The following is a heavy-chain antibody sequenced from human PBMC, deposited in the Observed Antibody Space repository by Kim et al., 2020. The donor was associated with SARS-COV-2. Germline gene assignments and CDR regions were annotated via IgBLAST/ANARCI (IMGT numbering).Heavy chain of an antibody. D-gene: IGHD6-25*01. CDR2: IYYSGST. CDR1: GGSISSGDYY. Sequence: SETLSLTCTVSGGSISSGDYYWSWIRQPPGKGLEWIGYIYYSGSTYYNPSLKSRVTISVDTSKNQFSLKLSSVTAADTAVYYCARDGSGKLGAAGPLDAFDIWGQGTMVTVSS. J-gene: IGHJ3*02. V-gene: IGHV4-30-4*01. CDR3: ARDGSGKLGAAGPLDAFDI.